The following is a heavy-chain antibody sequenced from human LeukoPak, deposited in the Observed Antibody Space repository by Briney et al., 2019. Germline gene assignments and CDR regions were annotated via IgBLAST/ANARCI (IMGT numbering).Heavy chain of an antibody. J-gene: IGHJ4*02. CDR2: IYYSGST. V-gene: IGHV4-59*01. Sequence: SETLSLTCTVSGGSISSYYWSWIRQPPGKGLEWIGYIYYSGSTNYNPSLKSRVTISVDTSKNQFSLKLSSVTAADTAVYYCARGLGSSWPWNFDYWGQGTLVTDSS. CDR3: ARGLGSSWPWNFDY. D-gene: IGHD6-13*01. CDR1: GGSISSYY.